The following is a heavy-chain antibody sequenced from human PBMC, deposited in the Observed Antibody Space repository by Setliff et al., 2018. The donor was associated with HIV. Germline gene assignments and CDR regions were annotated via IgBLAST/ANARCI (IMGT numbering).Heavy chain of an antibody. V-gene: IGHV1-69*13. CDR2: IIPIFGST. D-gene: IGHD3-10*01. Sequence: GASVKVSCKASGGTFSNYAISWVRQAPGQGLEWMGGIIPIFGSTKYAQKFQGRVTITADESTSTADMELSSLRSEDTAVYYCARDDHHYDSGSYYSDWYFDLWGRGTLVTVSS. CDR3: ARDDHHYDSGSYYSDWYFDL. J-gene: IGHJ2*01. CDR1: GGTFSNYA.